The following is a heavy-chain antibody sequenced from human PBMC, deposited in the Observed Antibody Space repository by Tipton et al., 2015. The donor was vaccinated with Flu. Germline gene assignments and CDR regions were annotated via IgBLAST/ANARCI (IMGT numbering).Heavy chain of an antibody. CDR3: ARENRGKYSEHYGLDV. CDR1: GFSVSSSF. D-gene: IGHD7-27*01. J-gene: IGHJ6*02. V-gene: IGHV3-53*01. CDR2: IYSGGTS. Sequence: LVQSGGGLIQPGGSLKLPCAASGFSVSSSFVSWVRQGSGKGLEWVSVIYSGGTSYYGDSVRGRFTISRDNSKNTVYLQMDSLRVGDTAVYYCARENRGKYSEHYGLDVWGQGTTVTVS.